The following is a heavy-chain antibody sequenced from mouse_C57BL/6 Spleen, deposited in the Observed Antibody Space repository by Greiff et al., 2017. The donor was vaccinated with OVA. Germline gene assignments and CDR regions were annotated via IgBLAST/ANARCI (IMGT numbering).Heavy chain of an antibody. J-gene: IGHJ3*01. Sequence: QVQLQQSGAELVRPGASVTLSCKASGYTFTDYEMHWVKQTPVHGLEWIGAIDPETGGTAYNQKFKGKAILTADKSSSTASMELRSLTSEDSAVYYCTREGVYFYGSSPWFAYWGQGTLVTVSA. D-gene: IGHD1-1*01. V-gene: IGHV1-15*01. CDR3: TREGVYFYGSSPWFAY. CDR1: GYTFTDYE. CDR2: IDPETGGT.